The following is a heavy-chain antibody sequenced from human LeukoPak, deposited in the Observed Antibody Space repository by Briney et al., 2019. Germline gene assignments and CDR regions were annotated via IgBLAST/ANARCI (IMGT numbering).Heavy chain of an antibody. CDR1: GFTFSSYS. J-gene: IGHJ4*02. CDR2: ISSSSSYI. V-gene: IGHV3-21*01. Sequence: GGSLRPSCAASGFTFSSYSMNWVRQAPGKGLEWVSSISSSSSYIYYADSVKGRFTISRDNAKNSLYLQMNSLRAEDTAVYYCAREIGGGLGPGYWGQGTLVTVSS. D-gene: IGHD2-15*01. CDR3: AREIGGGLGPGY.